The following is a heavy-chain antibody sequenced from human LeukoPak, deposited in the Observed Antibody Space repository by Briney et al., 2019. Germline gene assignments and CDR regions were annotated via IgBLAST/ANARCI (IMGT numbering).Heavy chain of an antibody. CDR2: IYYSGST. V-gene: IGHV4-59*08. Sequence: PSETLSLTCTVSGGSISSYYWSWIRQPPGKGLEWIGYIYYSGSTNYNPSLKSRVTISVDTSKNQFSLKLSSVTAADTAVYYCARLYGSSSIDYWGQGTLVTVSS. CDR3: ARLYGSSSIDY. D-gene: IGHD6-6*01. CDR1: GGSISSYY. J-gene: IGHJ4*02.